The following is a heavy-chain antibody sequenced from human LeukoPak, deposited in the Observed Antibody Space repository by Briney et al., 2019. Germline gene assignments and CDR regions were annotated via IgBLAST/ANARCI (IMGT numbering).Heavy chain of an antibody. CDR3: ATETNGRHYDY. V-gene: IGHV3-21*06. CDR2: IGPTGSDR. D-gene: IGHD1-14*01. CDR1: GLTFSTSG. Sequence: GGSLRLSCTASGLTFSTSGFNWVRQAPGKGLEWVASIGPTGSDRYHADSIKGRFTISRDNANNFLYLQMISLRAEDTAVYYCATETNGRHYDYWGQGTLLTVSS. J-gene: IGHJ4*02.